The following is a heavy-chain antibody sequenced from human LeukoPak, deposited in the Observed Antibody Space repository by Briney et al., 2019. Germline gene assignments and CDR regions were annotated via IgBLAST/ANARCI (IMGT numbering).Heavy chain of an antibody. CDR1: GYTFTSYA. CDR2: INAGNGNT. CDR3: AREGTTVVTGDDAFDI. D-gene: IGHD4-23*01. V-gene: IGHV1-3*01. Sequence: ASVKVSCKASGYTFTSYAMHWVRQAPGQRLEWMGWINAGNGNTKYSQKFQGRVTITRDTSASTAYMELSSLRSEDTAVYYCAREGTTVVTGDDAFDIWGQGTMVTVSS. J-gene: IGHJ3*02.